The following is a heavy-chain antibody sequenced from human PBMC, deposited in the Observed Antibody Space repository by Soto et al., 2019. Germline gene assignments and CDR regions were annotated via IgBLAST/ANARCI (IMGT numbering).Heavy chain of an antibody. CDR2: ISSSSSYI. CDR3: ARDCSSSWYRSWYYGMDV. V-gene: IGHV3-21*01. Sequence: EVQLVESGGGLVKPGGSPRLSCAASGFTFSSYRMNWVRQAPVKGLEWVSSISSSSSYIYYADSVKGRFAISRDNAKNSLCLHMNSLRAEDTAVYYCARDCSSSWYRSWYYGMDVWGPGTTVTDSS. CDR1: GFTFSSYR. J-gene: IGHJ6*02. D-gene: IGHD6-13*01.